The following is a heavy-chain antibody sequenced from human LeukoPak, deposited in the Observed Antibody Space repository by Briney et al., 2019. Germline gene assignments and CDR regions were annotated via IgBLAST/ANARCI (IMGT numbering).Heavy chain of an antibody. CDR3: ARISSSNWYNERGAFDV. D-gene: IGHD6-13*01. CDR1: GDSISSGGYS. J-gene: IGHJ3*01. Sequence: SETLSLTCVVSGDSISSGGYSWSWIRQTPGKGLEWIAYIHDSGSTYNNPSLKSRLSISVDTSKNQFSLKLRSVTAADTAVYYCARISSSNWYNERGAFDVWGQGTMVTVSS. V-gene: IGHV4-30-4*07. CDR2: IHDSGST.